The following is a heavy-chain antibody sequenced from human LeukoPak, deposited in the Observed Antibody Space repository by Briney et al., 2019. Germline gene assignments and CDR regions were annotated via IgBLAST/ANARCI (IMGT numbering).Heavy chain of an antibody. V-gene: IGHV3-11*04. CDR3: TREGILAGVDY. CDR1: GFTFRNYA. CDR2: ISSSGSTI. D-gene: IGHD6-13*01. J-gene: IGHJ4*02. Sequence: KSGGSLRLSCAASGFTFRNYAMSWVRQAPGKGLEWVSYISSSGSTIYYADSVKGRFTISRDNAKNSMSLQMNSLRAEDTAVYYCTREGILAGVDYWGQGTLVTVSS.